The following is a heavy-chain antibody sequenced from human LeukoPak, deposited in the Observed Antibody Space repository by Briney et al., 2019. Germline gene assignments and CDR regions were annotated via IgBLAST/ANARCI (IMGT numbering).Heavy chain of an antibody. Sequence: PSETLSLTCTVSGDSINSKDHYWGWFRQPPGKGLEWIGSMYYTGRAYYNPSLKSRVTFSVDTSKNQFSLKLSSVTAADTAVYYCARSGRWLQFRTGYFDYWGQGTLVTVSS. CDR3: ARSGRWLQFRTGYFDY. CDR1: GDSINSKDHY. D-gene: IGHD5-24*01. J-gene: IGHJ4*02. V-gene: IGHV4-39*01. CDR2: MYYTGRA.